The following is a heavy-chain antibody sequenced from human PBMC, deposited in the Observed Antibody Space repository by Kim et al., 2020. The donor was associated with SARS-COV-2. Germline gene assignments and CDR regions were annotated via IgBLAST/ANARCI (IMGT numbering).Heavy chain of an antibody. CDR1: GDRVSSNSAA. J-gene: IGHJ6*02. V-gene: IGHV6-1*01. CDR3: ARDVTMVRGVIDYYYGMDV. CDR2: TYYRSKWYN. D-gene: IGHD3-10*01. Sequence: SQTLSLTCAISGDRVSSNSAAWNWIRQSPSRGLEWLGRTYYRSKWYNDYAVSVKSRITINPDTSKNQFSLQLNSVTPEDTAVYYCARDVTMVRGVIDYYYGMDVWGQGTTVTVSS.